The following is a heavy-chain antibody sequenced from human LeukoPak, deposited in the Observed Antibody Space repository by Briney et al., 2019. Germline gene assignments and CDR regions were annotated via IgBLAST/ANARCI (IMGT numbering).Heavy chain of an antibody. D-gene: IGHD4-17*01. CDR1: GFTFSIYA. J-gene: IGHJ5*01. Sequence: GSLRLSCAASGFTFSIYAMNWVRQAPGKGLEWVSGISGSGGSTYYADSVKGRFTISRDNSKNTLYLRMNSLRAEDTAVYYCAKESTVTPGNVNWFDSWGQGTLVTVSS. CDR2: ISGSGGST. CDR3: AKESTVTPGNVNWFDS. V-gene: IGHV3-23*01.